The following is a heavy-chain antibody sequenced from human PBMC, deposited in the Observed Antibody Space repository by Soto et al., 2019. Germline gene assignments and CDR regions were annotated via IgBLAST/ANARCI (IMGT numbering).Heavy chain of an antibody. CDR3: ARFGRGEYYYYGMDV. V-gene: IGHV1-18*01. CDR1: GYTFTSYG. D-gene: IGHD2-15*01. J-gene: IGHJ6*02. CDR2: ISAHNDNT. Sequence: QVHLVQSGAEVKKPGASVKVSCKCSGYTFTSYGITWVRQAPGQGLEWMGWISAHNDNTDYAQKLQGRVTVTRDTSTSTAYMELRSLRSDDTAVYYCARFGRGEYYYYGMDVWGQGTTVTVSS.